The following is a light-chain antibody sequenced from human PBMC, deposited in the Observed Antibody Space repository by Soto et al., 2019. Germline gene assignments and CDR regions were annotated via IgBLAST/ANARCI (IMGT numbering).Light chain of an antibody. CDR1: QSVSSSY. CDR3: QHYGSSPYT. Sequence: ENVLTQSPGTLYLSPGERATLSCRASQSVSSSYLAWYQQKPGQAPRLLIYGASSRATGIPDRFSGSGSGTDFTLTISRLEPEDFAVYYCQHYGSSPYTCGQGTKLEIK. CDR2: GAS. J-gene: IGKJ2*01. V-gene: IGKV3-20*01.